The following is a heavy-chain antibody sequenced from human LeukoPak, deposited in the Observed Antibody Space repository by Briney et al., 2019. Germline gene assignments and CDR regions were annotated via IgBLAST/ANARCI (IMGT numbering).Heavy chain of an antibody. CDR1: GGSISSSSYY. V-gene: IGHV4-39*07. CDR2: IYYSGST. J-gene: IGHJ4*02. CDR3: ARDPGYYDSSGYSDY. Sequence: SETLSLTCTVSGGSISSSSYYWGWIRRPPGKGLEWIGSIYYSGSTYYNPSLKSRVTISVDTSKNQFSLKLSSVTAADTAVCYCARDPGYYDSSGYSDYWGQGTLVTVSS. D-gene: IGHD3-22*01.